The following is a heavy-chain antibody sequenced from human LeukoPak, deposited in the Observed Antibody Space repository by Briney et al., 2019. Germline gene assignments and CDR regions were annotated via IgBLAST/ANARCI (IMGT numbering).Heavy chain of an antibody. CDR1: GFTFSSYG. CDR3: AKDRPTWPIDY. D-gene: IGHD5-12*01. V-gene: IGHV3-23*01. Sequence: GGSLRLSCAASGFTFSSYGMSWVRQAPGKGLEWVSSISSSGGNTYYADSVKGRFTISRDNSKNTLFLQMNSLRAEDTAVYYCAKDRPTWPIDYWGQGTLVTVSS. J-gene: IGHJ4*02. CDR2: ISSSGGNT.